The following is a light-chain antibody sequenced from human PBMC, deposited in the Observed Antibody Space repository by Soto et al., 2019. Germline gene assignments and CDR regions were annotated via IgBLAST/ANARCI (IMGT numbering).Light chain of an antibody. CDR2: KAS. V-gene: IGKV1-5*03. J-gene: IGKJ2*01. CDR3: QQYNSYPMYT. CDR1: QSISSW. Sequence: DIQMTQSPSTLSASVGDRVTITCRASQSISSWLAWYQQKPGKAPKLLIYKASSLESGVPSRFSGSGSGTEFTLTISSLQPVDFATYYCQQYNSYPMYTFGQGTK.